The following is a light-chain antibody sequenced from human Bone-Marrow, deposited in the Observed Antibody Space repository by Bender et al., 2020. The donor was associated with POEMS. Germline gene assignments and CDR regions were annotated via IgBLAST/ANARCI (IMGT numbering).Light chain of an antibody. CDR2: EVT. Sequence: QSALTQPRSVSGSLGQSVAISCTGTSTNVGAYDYVSWYQHHPGKAPKLIIYEVTKRPSGVSSRFSGSKSGNTASLTISGLQAEDEADYHCSSFRTGNAYVFGTGTKVTVL. CDR3: SSFRTGNAYV. CDR1: STNVGAYDY. V-gene: IGLV2-14*01. J-gene: IGLJ1*01.